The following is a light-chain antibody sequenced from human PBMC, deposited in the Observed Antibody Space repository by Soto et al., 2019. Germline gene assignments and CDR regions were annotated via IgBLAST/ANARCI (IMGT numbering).Light chain of an antibody. Sequence: QSALAQSPSASGSPGQAVTISCTGSSSDIGAYNYVSWYQQYPGKAPKLIIYEVNKRPSGVPNRFSGSKSGNTASLTVSGLQADDESDYYCAAHAGSNTWVFGEGTKLTVL. CDR3: AAHAGSNTWV. CDR2: EVN. CDR1: SSDIGAYNY. J-gene: IGLJ3*02. V-gene: IGLV2-8*01.